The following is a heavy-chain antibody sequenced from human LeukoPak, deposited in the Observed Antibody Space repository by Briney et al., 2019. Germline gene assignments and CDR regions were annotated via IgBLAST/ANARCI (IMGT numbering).Heavy chain of an antibody. CDR2: IIPILGIA. Sequence: ASVKVSCKASGYTFTSYDINWVRQATGQGLEWMGRIIPILGIANYAQKFQGRVTITADKSTSTAYMELSSLRSEDTAVYYCARDSYSSGYGYWGQGTLVTVSS. D-gene: IGHD6-19*01. J-gene: IGHJ4*02. V-gene: IGHV1-69*04. CDR1: GYTFTSYD. CDR3: ARDSYSSGYGY.